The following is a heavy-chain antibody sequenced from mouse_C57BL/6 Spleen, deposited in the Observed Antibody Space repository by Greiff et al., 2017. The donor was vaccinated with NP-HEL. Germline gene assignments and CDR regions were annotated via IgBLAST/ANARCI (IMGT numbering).Heavy chain of an antibody. J-gene: IGHJ2*01. CDR2: IDPETGCT. CDR1: GYTFTDYE. CDR3: TRCTTVGDY. Sequence: SGAELVRPGASVTLSCKASGYTFTDYEMHWVKQTPVHGLEWIGAIDPETGCTAYNQKFKGKAILTPDKSSSTAYMELRSLTSEDSAVYYCTRCTTVGDYWGQGTTLTVSS. D-gene: IGHD1-1*01. V-gene: IGHV1-15*01.